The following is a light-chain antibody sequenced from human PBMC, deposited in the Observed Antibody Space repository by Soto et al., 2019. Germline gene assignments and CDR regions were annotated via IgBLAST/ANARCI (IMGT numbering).Light chain of an antibody. CDR1: SSDVGGYNF. V-gene: IGLV2-8*01. J-gene: IGLJ2*01. CDR3: SSYAGSSIPVA. Sequence: SALTQPPSASGSPGQSVTISCIGASSDVGGYNFVSWYQQRPGKAPKLMIYDVTKRPSGVPDRFSGSKSGNTASLTVSGLQVDDEADYYCSSYAGSSIPVAFGGGTKLTVL. CDR2: DVT.